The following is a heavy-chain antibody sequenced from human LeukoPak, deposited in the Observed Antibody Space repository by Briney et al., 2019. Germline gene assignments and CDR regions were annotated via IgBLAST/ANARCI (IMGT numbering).Heavy chain of an antibody. J-gene: IGHJ6*03. CDR1: GFTFRLFG. Sequence: GGSLRLSCVASGFTFRLFGMHWVRQAPGKGLEWVSFIRFDGSNTYHADSVKGRFTISRDNSKNTLYLQMNSLRAEDTAVYYCARDHVLLWFGELSYYYYYMDVWGKGTTVTVSS. V-gene: IGHV3-30*02. CDR2: IRFDGSNT. D-gene: IGHD3-10*01. CDR3: ARDHVLLWFGELSYYYYYMDV.